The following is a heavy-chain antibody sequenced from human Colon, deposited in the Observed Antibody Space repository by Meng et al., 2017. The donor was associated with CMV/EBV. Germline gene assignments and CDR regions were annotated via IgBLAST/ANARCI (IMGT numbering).Heavy chain of an antibody. CDR2: IIPIFGTA. CDR1: A. J-gene: IGHJ4*02. V-gene: IGHV1-69*05. CDR3: ARMYYDFWSGYYTQSSTGYYFDY. D-gene: IGHD3-3*01. Sequence: AISWVRKAPGQGLEWMGGIIPIFGTANYAQKFQGRVTITTDESTSTAYMELSSLRSEDTAVYYCARMYYDFWSGYYTQSSTGYYFDYWGQGTLVTVSS.